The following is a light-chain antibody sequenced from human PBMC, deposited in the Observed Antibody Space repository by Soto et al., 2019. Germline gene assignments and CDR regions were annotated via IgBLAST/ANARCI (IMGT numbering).Light chain of an antibody. CDR1: QSVSSY. CDR2: DAS. J-gene: IGKJ2*03. V-gene: IGKV3-11*01. Sequence: EIVLTQSPATLSLSPGERATLSCRASQSVSSYLAWYQQKPGQAPRLLIYDASNRATGIPARFSGSGSGTDFTLNIRRLGPEDFAVYYWQQRNNWQSFGQGTKLEIK. CDR3: QQRNNWQS.